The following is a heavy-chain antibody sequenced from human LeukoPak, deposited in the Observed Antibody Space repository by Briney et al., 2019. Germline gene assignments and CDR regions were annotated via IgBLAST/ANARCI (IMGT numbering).Heavy chain of an antibody. CDR2: IIPIFGTA. D-gene: IGHD5-24*01. Sequence: ASVKVSCKASGGTFSSYAISWVRQAPGQGLEWMGGIIPIFGTANYAQKFQGRVTITADKSTSTAYMELSSLRSEDTAVYYCAASFPSRGERWLQLQAFDIWGQGTMVTVSS. CDR3: AASFPSRGERWLQLQAFDI. J-gene: IGHJ3*02. CDR1: GGTFSSYA. V-gene: IGHV1-69*06.